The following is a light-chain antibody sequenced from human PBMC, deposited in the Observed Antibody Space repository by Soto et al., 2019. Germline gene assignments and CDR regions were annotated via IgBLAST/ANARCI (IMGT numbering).Light chain of an antibody. J-gene: IGKJ5*01. CDR2: DAY. Sequence: ETVLTQSPGTVSLSPGERATLSCRASHIFRGLLAWYQQKPGQAPRLLIYDAYNRATGIPPRFSGSGSGTDFTLTISSLEPEDSAVYYCQQRHMWPITFGQGTRLEIK. V-gene: IGKV3-11*01. CDR3: QQRHMWPIT. CDR1: HIFRGL.